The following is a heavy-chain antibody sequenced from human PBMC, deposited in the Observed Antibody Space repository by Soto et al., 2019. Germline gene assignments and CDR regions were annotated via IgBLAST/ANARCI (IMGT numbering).Heavy chain of an antibody. CDR2: IYYSGST. CDR3: SSRVTDAPT. Sequence: SETLSLTCTVSGGSISSGGYYWSWIRQHPGKGLEWIGYIYYSGSTYYNPSPKSRVTISVDTSKNQFSLKLSSVTAADTAVYYCSSRVTDAPTWGQGTLVTVSS. V-gene: IGHV4-31*03. CDR1: GGSISSGGYY. J-gene: IGHJ5*02. D-gene: IGHD3-10*01.